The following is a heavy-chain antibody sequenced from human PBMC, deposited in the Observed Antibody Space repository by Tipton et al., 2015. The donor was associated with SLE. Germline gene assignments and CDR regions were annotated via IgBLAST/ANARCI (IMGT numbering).Heavy chain of an antibody. J-gene: IGHJ2*01. V-gene: IGHV4-4*07. D-gene: IGHD3-16*01. CDR2: VHSSGSI. CDR3: ARDPRNWGKSSFDI. CDR1: GVSISSHY. Sequence: GLVKPSETLSLICNVSGVSISSHYWSWIRQPAGKRLEWIGRVHSSGSIGYSPSLKSRVTMSVDTSKNQFSLELTSVTAADTAVYYCARDPRNWGKSSFDIWGRGTLVTVSS.